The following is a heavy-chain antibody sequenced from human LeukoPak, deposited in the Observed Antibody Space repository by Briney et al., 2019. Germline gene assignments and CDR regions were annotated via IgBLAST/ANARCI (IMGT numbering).Heavy chain of an antibody. CDR1: GFTFSSYW. D-gene: IGHD3-22*01. J-gene: IGHJ4*02. V-gene: IGHV3-7*01. Sequence: HPGGSLRLSCAASGFTFSSYWMSWVRQAPGKGLEWVANIKQDGSEKYYVDSVKGRFTISRDNAKNSLYLQMNSLRAEDTAVYYCARGLHYYDSSKIQATYYFDYWGQGTLVTVSS. CDR2: IKQDGSEK. CDR3: ARGLHYYDSSKIQATYYFDY.